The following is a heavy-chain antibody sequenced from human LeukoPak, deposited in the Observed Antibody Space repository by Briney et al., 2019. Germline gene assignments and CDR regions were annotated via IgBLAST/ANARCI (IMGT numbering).Heavy chain of an antibody. V-gene: IGHV3-15*01. J-gene: IGHJ1*01. CDR2: VKSKTEGGTT. CDR1: GFTFSSYA. Sequence: PGGSLRLSCAASGFTFSSYAMSWVRQAPGKGLEWVGRVKSKTEGGTTDYAAPVKGRFSISRDDSKNTLYLQMNSLETDDTAVYYCTTAMVVTAILYFQHWGQGTLVTVSS. CDR3: TTAMVVTAILYFQH. D-gene: IGHD2-21*02.